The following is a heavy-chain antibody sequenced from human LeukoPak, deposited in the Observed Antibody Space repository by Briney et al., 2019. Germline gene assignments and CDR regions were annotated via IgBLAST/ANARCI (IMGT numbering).Heavy chain of an antibody. Sequence: GGSPRLSCAASGFTFSSFGMNWVRQAPGKGLEWVSYISDSSNITYYADSVKGRFTISRDNAKNSLSLQLNSLRDEDTAVYFCAKVIRGGYGMDVWGQGTTVTVSS. CDR3: AKVIRGGYGMDV. V-gene: IGHV3-48*02. J-gene: IGHJ6*02. CDR2: ISDSSNIT. CDR1: GFTFSSFG. D-gene: IGHD3-10*01.